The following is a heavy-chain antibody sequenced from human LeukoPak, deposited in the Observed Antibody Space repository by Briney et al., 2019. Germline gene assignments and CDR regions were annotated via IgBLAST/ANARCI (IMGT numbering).Heavy chain of an antibody. CDR3: ATPSGWDYAFEI. Sequence: HSGGSLRLSCAASGFTVSSNYMSWVRQAPGKGLEWVSVIYSGGRTYYADSVKGRFTISRDNSKNTLYLQMNSLRAEDTAVYYCATPSGWDYAFEIWGQGTMVTVSS. CDR1: GFTVSSNY. D-gene: IGHD1-26*01. J-gene: IGHJ3*02. V-gene: IGHV3-66*01. CDR2: IYSGGRT.